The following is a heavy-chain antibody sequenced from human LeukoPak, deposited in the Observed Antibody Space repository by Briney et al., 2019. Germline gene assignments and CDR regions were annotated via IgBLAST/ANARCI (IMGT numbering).Heavy chain of an antibody. D-gene: IGHD6-19*01. CDR3: ATEASSGLED. CDR1: GFTFPSYW. CDR2: IKQDGSEK. J-gene: IGHJ4*02. V-gene: IGHV3-7*01. Sequence: QPGGSLRLSCAASGFTFPSYWMSWVRQAPGKGLEWVANIKQDGSEKYYLDSVKGRFTISRDNAENSLYLQMNSLRAEDTAVYYCATEASSGLEDWGQGILVTVSS.